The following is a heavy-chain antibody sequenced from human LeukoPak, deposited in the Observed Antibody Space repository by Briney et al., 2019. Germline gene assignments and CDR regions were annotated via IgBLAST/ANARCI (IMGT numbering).Heavy chain of an antibody. J-gene: IGHJ6*03. CDR3: ARGRSIVGATSYYYYYMDV. Sequence: ASVKVSCKASGYTVTGYYMHWVRQAPGQGLEWMGRINPNSGGTNYAQKFQGRVTMTRDTSISTAYMELSRLRSDDTAVYYRARGRSIVGATSYYYYYMDVWGKGTTVTVSS. D-gene: IGHD1-26*01. V-gene: IGHV1-2*06. CDR1: GYTVTGYY. CDR2: INPNSGGT.